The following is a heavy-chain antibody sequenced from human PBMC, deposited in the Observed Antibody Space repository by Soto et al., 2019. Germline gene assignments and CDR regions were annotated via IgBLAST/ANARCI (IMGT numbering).Heavy chain of an antibody. CDR3: ARGKLAAAGTEYYFDY. J-gene: IGHJ4*02. Sequence: SRNWKHQAPGKGLEWVSYISSTSSTIYYADSVKGRFTISRDNAKNSLYLQMNSLRTEDTAVYYCARGKLAAAGTEYYFDYWGQGTRVTVSS. V-gene: IGHV3-48*01. D-gene: IGHD6-13*01. CDR1: S. CDR2: ISSTSSTI.